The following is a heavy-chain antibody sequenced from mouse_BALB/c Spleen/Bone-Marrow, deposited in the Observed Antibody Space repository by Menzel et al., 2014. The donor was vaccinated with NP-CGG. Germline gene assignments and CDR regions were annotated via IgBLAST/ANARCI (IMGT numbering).Heavy chain of an antibody. CDR1: GYTFTDYA. D-gene: IGHD3-2*01. CDR2: ISTYSGNT. V-gene: IGHV1-67*01. Sequence: QVQLQQSGPELVSPGVSVKISCKASGYTFTDYAIHWVKQSHSKRLEWIGIISTYSGNTNYNQKFKGKATMTVDKSSSKAYMELARLTSEDSAIYYCARDISGYVRAMDYWGQGTSVTVPP. CDR3: ARDISGYVRAMDY. J-gene: IGHJ4*01.